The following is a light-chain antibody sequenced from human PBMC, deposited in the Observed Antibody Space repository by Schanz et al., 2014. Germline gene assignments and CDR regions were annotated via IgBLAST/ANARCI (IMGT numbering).Light chain of an antibody. CDR3: QQSYSTPGT. CDR1: QRIDNY. CDR2: ATS. Sequence: DIQMTQSPSSLSASVGDRVTITCRPSQRIDNYLNWYQQKPGKAPKLLIYATSSLQSGVPSRFSGSGSGTDFTLTISSLQPEDFATYYCQQSYSTPGTFGQGTKLEIK. V-gene: IGKV1-39*01. J-gene: IGKJ2*01.